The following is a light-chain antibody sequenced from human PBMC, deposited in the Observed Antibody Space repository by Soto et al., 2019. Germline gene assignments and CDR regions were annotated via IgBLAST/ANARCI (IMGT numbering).Light chain of an antibody. CDR2: AAS. Sequence: DIQMTQSPSSLSASVRDRVTITCRASQSISSYLNWYQQKPGKAPKLLIYAASSLQSGVPSRFSGSGSGTDFTLTISSLQPEDFATYYCQQSYSTPRTFGQGTKVDSK. CDR1: QSISSY. V-gene: IGKV1-39*01. J-gene: IGKJ1*01. CDR3: QQSYSTPRT.